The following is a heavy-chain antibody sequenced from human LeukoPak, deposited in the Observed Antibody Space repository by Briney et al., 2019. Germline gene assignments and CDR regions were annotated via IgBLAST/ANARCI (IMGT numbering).Heavy chain of an antibody. CDR3: ARDGSGSGSYYYFDY. Sequence: GGSLRLSCAASGFTFSGYTMHWVRQAPGKGLEYVSAISSNGGSTYYATSVSGRFTISRDNSKNTLYLQMGSLRAEDMAVYYCARDGSGSGSYYYFDYWGQGTLVTVSS. CDR2: ISSNGGST. D-gene: IGHD1-26*01. V-gene: IGHV3-64*01. J-gene: IGHJ4*02. CDR1: GFTFSGYT.